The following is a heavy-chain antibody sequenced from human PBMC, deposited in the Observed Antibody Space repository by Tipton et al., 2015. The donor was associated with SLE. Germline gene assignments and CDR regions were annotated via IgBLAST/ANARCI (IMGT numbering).Heavy chain of an antibody. CDR1: GGSISESTYS. CDR3: ARDPKY. J-gene: IGHJ4*02. CDR2: MYFSGNT. V-gene: IGHV4-39*07. Sequence: TLSLTCTVSGGSISESTYSWDWIRQAPGRGLEWIGSMYFSGNTYYNPFLRSRVTISADTSKNQFSLKLTSVTVADTAVYYCARDPKYWGQGTLVIVSS.